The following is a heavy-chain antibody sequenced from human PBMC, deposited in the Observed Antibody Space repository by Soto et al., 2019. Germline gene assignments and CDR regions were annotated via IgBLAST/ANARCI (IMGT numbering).Heavy chain of an antibody. CDR3: AKTRSDRAPDSPMDY. CDR2: ISGSGGST. Sequence: GALRLSCAASGFTFSSYAMSSVHQAPGKGLEWVSAISGSGGSTYYADSVKGRFTISRDNSKNTLYLQMNSLRAEDTAVYYCAKTRSDRAPDSPMDYWGQGTLVTSPQ. CDR1: GFTFSSYA. D-gene: IGHD3-22*01. V-gene: IGHV3-23*01. J-gene: IGHJ4*02.